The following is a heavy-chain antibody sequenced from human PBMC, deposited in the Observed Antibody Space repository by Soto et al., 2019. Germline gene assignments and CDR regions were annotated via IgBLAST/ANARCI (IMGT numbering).Heavy chain of an antibody. J-gene: IGHJ6*02. CDR3: ARGGLELLWDG. Sequence: PSETLSLTCTVSGGSISSYYWSWIRQPPGKGLEWIGYIYYSGSTNYNPSLKSRVTISVDTSKNQFSLKLSSVTAADTAVYYCARGGLELLWDGWGQGPTVTVAS. CDR1: GGSISSYY. CDR2: IYYSGST. V-gene: IGHV4-59*01. D-gene: IGHD1-7*01.